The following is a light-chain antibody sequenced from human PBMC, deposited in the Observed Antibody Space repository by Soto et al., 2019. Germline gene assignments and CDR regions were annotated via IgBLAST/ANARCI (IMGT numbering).Light chain of an antibody. Sequence: DIQMTQSPYTLSASVGDRVTITCRASQTMNSWLAWYQQKSGKAPKLLIHKASSLKSGVPSRFSGSGSGTEFTLSISSLQPDDFATYYCQQYNSHPFTFGPGTKVDIK. V-gene: IGKV1-5*03. CDR2: KAS. CDR1: QTMNSW. J-gene: IGKJ3*01. CDR3: QQYNSHPFT.